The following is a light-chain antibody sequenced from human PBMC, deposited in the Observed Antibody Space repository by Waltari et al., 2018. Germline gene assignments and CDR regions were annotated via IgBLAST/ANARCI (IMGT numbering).Light chain of an antibody. Sequence: EIVLTQSPATLSLSPGERATLSCRASQSVSRFLAWYQPTPGQAPRLIIYDTSNRATGIPARFSGSGSGTDFTLTISSLEPEDFAVYYCQRRGHWPPDATFGPGTRVYIK. V-gene: IGKV3-11*01. CDR3: QRRGHWPPDAT. CDR1: QSVSRF. CDR2: DTS. J-gene: IGKJ3*01.